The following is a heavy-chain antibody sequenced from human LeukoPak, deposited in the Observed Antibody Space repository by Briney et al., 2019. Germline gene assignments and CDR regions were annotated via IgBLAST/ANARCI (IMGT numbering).Heavy chain of an antibody. J-gene: IGHJ4*02. Sequence: PSETLSLTCTVSGRSISSSFYYWGRIPHPPGKGLEWIGSIYYIGSTYSNPSLKSRVTISVDTSKNQFSLKLRSVTAADTAVYYCARTMTMILVVKGYYHDYWGQGTLVTVSS. D-gene: IGHD3-22*01. V-gene: IGHV4-39*01. CDR3: ARTMTMILVVKGYYHDY. CDR2: IYYIGST. CDR1: GRSISSSFYY.